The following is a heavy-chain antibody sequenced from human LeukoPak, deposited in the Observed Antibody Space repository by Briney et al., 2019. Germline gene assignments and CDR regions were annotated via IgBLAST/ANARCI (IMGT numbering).Heavy chain of an antibody. CDR2: IYWDDDQ. J-gene: IGHJ4*02. V-gene: IGHV2-5*02. CDR3: AHTSGSGRQFDY. Sequence: ESGPTLVKPTQTLTLTCTLSGLSLSTIGVGVGWIRQPPGKALEWLALIYWDDDQRYSPSLKTRLTITKDTSKNQVVLTMTNMDPVDTATYYCAHTSGSGRQFDYWGQGTLVTVSS. D-gene: IGHD3-10*01. CDR1: GLSLSTIGVG.